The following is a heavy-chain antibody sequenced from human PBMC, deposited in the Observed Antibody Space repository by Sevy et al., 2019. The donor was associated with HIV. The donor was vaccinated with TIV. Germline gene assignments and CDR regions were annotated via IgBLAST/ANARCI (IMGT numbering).Heavy chain of an antibody. CDR3: ARWRGTRVTMMVVVTTGYFLN. V-gene: IGHV4-34*01. D-gene: IGHD3-22*01. Sequence: YETLSLTCAVYGGSFSNDDWSWIRQPPGKGLEWIGEIDHSGRTNYNPSLKSRVTISIDTSKNQFSLKLTSVTAADTAVYYCARWRGTRVTMMVVVTTGYFLNWGQGALVTVSS. CDR2: IDHSGRT. CDR1: GGSFSNDD. J-gene: IGHJ4*02.